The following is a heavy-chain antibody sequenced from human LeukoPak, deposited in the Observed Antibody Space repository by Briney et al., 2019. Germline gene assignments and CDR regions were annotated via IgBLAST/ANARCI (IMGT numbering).Heavy chain of an antibody. J-gene: IGHJ4*02. CDR3: ARQGTGPDY. V-gene: IGHV4-61*02. CDR2: IYTSGST. CDR1: GGSISSGSYY. Sequence: SETLSHTCTVSGGSISSGSYYWSWIRQPAGKGLEWIGRIYTSGSTNYNPSLKSRVTISVDTSKNQFSLKLSSVTAADTAVYYCARQGTGPDYWGQGTLVTVSS.